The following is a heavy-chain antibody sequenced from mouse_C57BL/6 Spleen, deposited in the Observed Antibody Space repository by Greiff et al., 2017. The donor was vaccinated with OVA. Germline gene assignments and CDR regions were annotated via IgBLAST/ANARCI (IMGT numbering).Heavy chain of an antibody. V-gene: IGHV2-3*01. J-gene: IGHJ3*01. D-gene: IGHD1-1*01. Sequence: VMLVESGPGLVAPSQSLSITCTVSGFSLTSYGVSWVRQPPGKGLEWLGVIWGDGSTNYHSALISRLSISKDKSKSQVFLKLNRLQTDDTATYYCAKTTHQAWFAYWGQGTLVTVSA. CDR2: IWGDGST. CDR3: AKTTHQAWFAY. CDR1: GFSLTSYG.